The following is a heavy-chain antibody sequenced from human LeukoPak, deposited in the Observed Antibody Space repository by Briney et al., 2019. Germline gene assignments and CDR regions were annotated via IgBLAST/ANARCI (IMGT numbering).Heavy chain of an antibody. D-gene: IGHD2-2*01. CDR3: ARHPFGYCSGTSCPYYFDY. V-gene: IGHV3-23*01. CDR1: GFTFSSYA. J-gene: IGHJ4*02. Sequence: PGGSLRLSCVGSGFTFSSYAMSWVRLIPGKGLEWVSAISGSSSSTYYANSVKGRFTISRDSSKNTLHLQISSLRAEDTAVYYCARHPFGYCSGTSCPYYFDYWGQGTLVTVSS. CDR2: ISGSSSST.